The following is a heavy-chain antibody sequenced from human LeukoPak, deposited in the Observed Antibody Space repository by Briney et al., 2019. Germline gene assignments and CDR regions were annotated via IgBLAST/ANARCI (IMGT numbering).Heavy chain of an antibody. V-gene: IGHV3-23*01. J-gene: IGHJ4*02. D-gene: IGHD2-15*01. CDR1: GVTFSSYA. CDR3: AHFCGGGSCYYFDY. Sequence: GGSLRLSCAASGVTFSSYAMSWVRQAPGKGLEWVSAISGSGGSTYYADSVKGRFTISRDNSKNTLYLQMNSLRAEDTAVYYCAHFCGGGSCYYFDYWGQGTLVTVSS. CDR2: ISGSGGST.